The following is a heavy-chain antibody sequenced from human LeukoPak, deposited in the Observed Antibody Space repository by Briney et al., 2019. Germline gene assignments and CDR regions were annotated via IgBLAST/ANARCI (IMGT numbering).Heavy chain of an antibody. D-gene: IGHD6-13*01. J-gene: IGHJ4*02. CDR2: INHSGST. Sequence: PSETLSLTRAVYGGSFSGYYWSWIRQPPGKGLEWIGEINHSGSTNYNPSLKSRVTISVDTSKNQFSLKLSSVTAADTAVYYCAREYSSSSGPFDYWGQGTLVTVSS. CDR3: AREYSSSSGPFDY. CDR1: GGSFSGYY. V-gene: IGHV4-34*01.